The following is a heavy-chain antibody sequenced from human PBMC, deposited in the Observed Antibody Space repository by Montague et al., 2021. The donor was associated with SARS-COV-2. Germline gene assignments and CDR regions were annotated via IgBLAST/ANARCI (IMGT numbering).Heavy chain of an antibody. CDR3: ARVRYYGSGTSLGMDV. J-gene: IGHJ6*02. Sequence: SETLSLTCTVSGGSINSTTYYWSWIRQPPGKGLEWIGEINHSGSTNYNPSLKSRVTISVDTSKNQFSLKLSSVTAADTAVYYCARVRYYGSGTSLGMDVWGQGTTVTVSS. D-gene: IGHD3-10*01. CDR2: INHSGST. CDR1: GGSINSTTYY. V-gene: IGHV4-39*07.